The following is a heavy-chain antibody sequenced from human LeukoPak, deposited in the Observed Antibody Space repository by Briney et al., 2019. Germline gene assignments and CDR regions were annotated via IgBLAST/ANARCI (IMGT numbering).Heavy chain of an antibody. CDR3: AKAGGVYCSSTSCYVS. CDR2: IYYSGST. Sequence: SETLSLTCTVSGGSISSYYWSWVRQPPGKGLEWIGYIYYSGSTKYNPSPKSRVTISLDTSKKQFSLKLSAVTAADTAVYYCAKAGGVYCSSTSCYVSWGQGTLVTVSS. J-gene: IGHJ4*02. D-gene: IGHD2-2*01. V-gene: IGHV4-59*01. CDR1: GGSISSYY.